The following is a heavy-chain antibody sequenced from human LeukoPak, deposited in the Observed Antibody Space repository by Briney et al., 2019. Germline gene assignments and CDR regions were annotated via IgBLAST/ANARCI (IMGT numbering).Heavy chain of an antibody. J-gene: IGHJ4*02. CDR1: GGSISSYY. CDR2: IEYSGCS. Sequence: SETLSLTFTVSGGSISSYYWSWIRQPPGTGLEGIGYIEYSGCSKYTPSPKSRLPISVDTSKHQFSLKMSSLTAAATAVYYCARDRARYYDSSGQHRYFDYWGQGTLVTVSS. D-gene: IGHD3-22*01. V-gene: IGHV4-59*01. CDR3: ARDRARYYDSSGQHRYFDY.